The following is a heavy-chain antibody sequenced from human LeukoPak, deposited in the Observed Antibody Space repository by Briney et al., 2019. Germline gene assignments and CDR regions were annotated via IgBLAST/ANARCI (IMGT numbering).Heavy chain of an antibody. V-gene: IGHV4-4*07. Sequence: PSETLSLTCTVSGSSISSFYWNWIRQSPGKGLEWIGQIYSNVNTNYNPSLESRVTMSVDTAKRQVSLKLTSVAAADTAVYYCARLAGTNYFGLDVWGPGTTVTVSS. CDR2: IYSNVNT. J-gene: IGHJ6*02. CDR3: ARLAGTNYFGLDV. CDR1: GSSISSFY. D-gene: IGHD1-14*01.